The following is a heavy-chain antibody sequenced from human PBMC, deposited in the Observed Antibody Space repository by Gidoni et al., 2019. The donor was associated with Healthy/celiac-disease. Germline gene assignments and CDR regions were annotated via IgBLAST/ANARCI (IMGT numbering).Heavy chain of an antibody. CDR3: ARVRTTVVTPAFDY. V-gene: IGHV4-34*01. J-gene: IGHJ4*02. CDR2: INHSGST. D-gene: IGHD4-17*01. Sequence: QLQLQPWGAGLLKPSETLSLTCSVYGVSFIVYYWSWILQPPGKGLEWIGEINHSGSTNYNPYIKSRVTISVDTSKNQFSLKLSSVTAADTAVYYCARVRTTVVTPAFDYWGQGTLVTVSS. CDR1: GVSFIVYY.